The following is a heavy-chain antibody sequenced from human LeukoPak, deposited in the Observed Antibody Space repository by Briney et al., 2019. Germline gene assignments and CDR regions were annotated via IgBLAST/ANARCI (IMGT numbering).Heavy chain of an antibody. J-gene: IGHJ6*03. D-gene: IGHD6-19*01. CDR2: IYHSGST. CDR1: GYSISSGYY. Sequence: SETLSLTCIVSGYSISSGYYWGWIRQPPGKGLEWIGTIYHSGSTYYNPSLKSRLTISVDTSKNQFSLKLSSVTAADTAVYYCARRVRAVAAPAYYYYYYMDVWGKGTTVTISS. V-gene: IGHV4-38-2*02. CDR3: ARRVRAVAAPAYYYYYYMDV.